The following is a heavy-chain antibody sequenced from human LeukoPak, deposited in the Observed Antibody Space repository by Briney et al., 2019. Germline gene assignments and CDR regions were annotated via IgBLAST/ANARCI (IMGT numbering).Heavy chain of an antibody. CDR3: ARGKTRFYFDQ. Sequence: SETLSLTCTVSGGSITSYYWSWIRQPPGKGLEWIGYIYYSGSTNFNPSLKGRVNISVDTSEKQFSLKVTSVSAADTAVYYCARGKTRFYFDQWGQGTLVTVSS. V-gene: IGHV4-59*01. CDR1: GGSITSYY. J-gene: IGHJ4*02. CDR2: IYYSGST.